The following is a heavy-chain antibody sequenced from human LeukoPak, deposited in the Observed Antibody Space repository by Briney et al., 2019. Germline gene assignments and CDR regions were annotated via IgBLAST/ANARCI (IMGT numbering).Heavy chain of an antibody. Sequence: KPSETLSLTCTVSGGSISSYYWSWIRQPPGKGLEWIGYIYTSGSTNYNPSLKSRVTISVGTSKNQFSLKLSSVTAADTAVYYCASQGYCSSTSCPFDYWGQGTLVTVSS. CDR2: IYTSGST. D-gene: IGHD2-2*01. V-gene: IGHV4-4*09. CDR3: ASQGYCSSTSCPFDY. CDR1: GGSISSYY. J-gene: IGHJ4*02.